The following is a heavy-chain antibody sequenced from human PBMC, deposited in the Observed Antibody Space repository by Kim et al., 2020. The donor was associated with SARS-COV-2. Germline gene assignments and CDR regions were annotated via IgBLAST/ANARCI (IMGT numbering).Heavy chain of an antibody. Sequence: SETLSLTCTVSGGSINNYYWNWIRQSAGRGLEWIGRIYSSGLINHNPSLESRVTMSVDTSKNQFYLNLSSVTAADTAVYYCAGNTATVNTLAYWGHGTLVTVSS. J-gene: IGHJ4*01. CDR2: IYSSGLI. D-gene: IGHD4-17*01. CDR1: GGSINNYY. CDR3: AGNTATVNTLAY. V-gene: IGHV4-4*07.